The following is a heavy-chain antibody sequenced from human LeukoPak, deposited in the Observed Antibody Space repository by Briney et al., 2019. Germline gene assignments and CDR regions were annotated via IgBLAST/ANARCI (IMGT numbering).Heavy chain of an antibody. CDR1: EFTFSGYW. J-gene: IGHJ4*02. CDR2: IKQDGSEK. D-gene: IGHD1-26*01. V-gene: IGHV3-7*01. Sequence: PGGSLRLSCAASEFTFSGYWMSWVRQAPGKGLEWVANIKQDGSEKYYVDSVKGRFTISRDNAKNSLYLQMNSLRAEDTAVYYCARDGSVGATGIWGQGTLVTVSS. CDR3: ARDGSVGATGI.